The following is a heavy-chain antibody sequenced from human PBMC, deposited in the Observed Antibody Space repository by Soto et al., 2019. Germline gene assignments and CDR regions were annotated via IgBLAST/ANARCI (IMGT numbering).Heavy chain of an antibody. Sequence: QVQLVQSGAEVKKPGASVKVSCKASGYTFTSYGISWVRQAPGQGLEWMGWISAYNGNTNYAQKLQGRVTMTTDTSXSXAYMELRSLRSDDTAVYYCAIAETYYYGSGSYHIDYWGQGTLVTVSS. CDR2: ISAYNGNT. CDR1: GYTFTSYG. J-gene: IGHJ4*02. CDR3: AIAETYYYGSGSYHIDY. D-gene: IGHD3-10*01. V-gene: IGHV1-18*01.